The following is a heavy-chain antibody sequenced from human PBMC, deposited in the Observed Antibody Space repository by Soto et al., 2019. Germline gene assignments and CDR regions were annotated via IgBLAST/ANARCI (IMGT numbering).Heavy chain of an antibody. CDR3: ARLYYYSGSFY. CDR1: GDSTGSGDKY. D-gene: IGHD3-10*01. V-gene: IGHV4-30-4*01. J-gene: IGHJ4*02. CDR2: VYYSGST. Sequence: SETLSLTCSVSGDSTGSGDKYWSWIRQPPGKGLEWIGYVYYSGSTYYNPSLKSRVTISLDTSKNQFSLKLSSVTAADTAVYFCARLYYYSGSFYWGQGTLVTVSS.